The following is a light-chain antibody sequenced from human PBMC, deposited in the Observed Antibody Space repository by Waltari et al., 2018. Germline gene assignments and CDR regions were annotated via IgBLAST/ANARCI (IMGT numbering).Light chain of an antibody. Sequence: EIAVTQSPATLSVSPGERVTLSCRASQNVGISLACYQQKPGQTPRLPVCGAYSRASGVPARFSGSGSGTDFTLAISSLQSEDFAVYYCQQYEDWPRHSFGGGTKVQIE. CDR3: QQYEDWPRHS. CDR1: QNVGIS. V-gene: IGKV3-15*01. J-gene: IGKJ4*01. CDR2: GAY.